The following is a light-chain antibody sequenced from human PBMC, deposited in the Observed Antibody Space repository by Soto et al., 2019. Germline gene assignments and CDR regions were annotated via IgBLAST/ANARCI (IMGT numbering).Light chain of an antibody. Sequence: EIVLKQSPATLSLSPGERATLSCRASPSVANFVAWYQQKPGQAPRLLIYGASTRAAGIPARFSGSGSGTDFTLTITSLQSEDFGVYYCHQHNNWWTFGQGAKVDIK. V-gene: IGKV3-15*01. J-gene: IGKJ1*01. CDR2: GAS. CDR3: HQHNNWWT. CDR1: PSVANF.